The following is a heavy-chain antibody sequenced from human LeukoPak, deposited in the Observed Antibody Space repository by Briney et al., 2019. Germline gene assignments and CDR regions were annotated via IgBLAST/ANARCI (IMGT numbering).Heavy chain of an antibody. CDR1: GFTFSHFW. J-gene: IGHJ5*02. CDR3: AKDASWGWFDP. Sequence: GGSLRLSCAASGFTFSHFWMSWVRQAPGKGLEWVSAISGSGGSTYYADSVKGRFTISRDNSKNTLYLQMNSLRAEDTAVYYCAKDASWGWFDPWGQGTLVTVSS. D-gene: IGHD7-27*01. V-gene: IGHV3-23*01. CDR2: ISGSGGST.